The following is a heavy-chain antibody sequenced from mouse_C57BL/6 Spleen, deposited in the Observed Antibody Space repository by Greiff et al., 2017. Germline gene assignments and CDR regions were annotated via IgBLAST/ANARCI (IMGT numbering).Heavy chain of an antibody. J-gene: IGHJ2*01. D-gene: IGHD1-1*01. V-gene: IGHV1-39*01. CDR1: GYSFTDYN. CDR2: INPINGTT. Sequence: VQLQQSGPELVKPGASVKISCKASGYSFTDYNMNWVKQSNGKSLEWIGLINPINGTTSSNQKFKGKATLTVDQSSSTAYMQLNSLTSKDSAVYYCARCYGSTLCYFDYWGQGTTLTVSS. CDR3: ARCYGSTLCYFDY.